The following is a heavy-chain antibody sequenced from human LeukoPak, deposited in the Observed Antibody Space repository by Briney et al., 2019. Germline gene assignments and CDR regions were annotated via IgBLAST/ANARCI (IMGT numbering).Heavy chain of an antibody. D-gene: IGHD3-22*01. Sequence: PSETLSLTCTVSGGSISSSSYYWGWIRQPPGKGLEWIGSIYYSGSTYYNPPLKSRVTISVDTSKNQFSLKLSSVTAADTAVYYCASGTVYDSSGYYFDYWGQGTLVTVSS. V-gene: IGHV4-39*07. CDR2: IYYSGST. J-gene: IGHJ4*02. CDR1: GGSISSSSYY. CDR3: ASGTVYDSSGYYFDY.